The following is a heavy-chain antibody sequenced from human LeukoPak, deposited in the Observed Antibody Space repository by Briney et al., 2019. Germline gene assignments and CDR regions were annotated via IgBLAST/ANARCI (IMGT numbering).Heavy chain of an antibody. CDR2: ISAYNGHT. V-gene: IGHV1-18*01. J-gene: IGHJ4*02. Sequence: GASVKVSCKASGYTFNSYGISWVRQAPGQGLKWMGWISAYNGHTNYAQKFQGRVTMTRDTSISTAYMELSRLRSDDTAVYYCAREDSGYSYGLFDYWGQGTLVTVSS. D-gene: IGHD5-18*01. CDR3: AREDSGYSYGLFDY. CDR1: GYTFNSYG.